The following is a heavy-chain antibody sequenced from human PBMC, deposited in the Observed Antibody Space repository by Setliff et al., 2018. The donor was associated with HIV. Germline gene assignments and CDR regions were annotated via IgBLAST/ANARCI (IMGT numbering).Heavy chain of an antibody. J-gene: IGHJ5*02. CDR3: ATYADRESNRFDP. CDR2: IYYSGST. V-gene: IGHV4-39*01. CDR1: GGSISSGSYY. Sequence: PSETLSLTCTVAGGSISSGSYYWSWIRQPPGKRLEWIGSIYYSGSTDYNPSLKSRVTISVDTSKNQFSLKLSSVTAADTAGYYCATYADRESNRFDPWGQGILVTVSS. D-gene: IGHD3-10*01.